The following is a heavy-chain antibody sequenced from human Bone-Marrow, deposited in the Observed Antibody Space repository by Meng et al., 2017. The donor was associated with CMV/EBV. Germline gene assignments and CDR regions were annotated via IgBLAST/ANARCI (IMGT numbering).Heavy chain of an antibody. Sequence: SCAASGFTFTAYTMNWVRQAPGKGLEWVSSIISSSAFIYYAHSVEGRFIISRDNARKSLYLQMNSLRADDTAVYYCAREAYGDYAVGYWGQGTLVTVSS. CDR1: GFTFTAYT. D-gene: IGHD4-17*01. V-gene: IGHV3-21*01. CDR3: AREAYGDYAVGY. J-gene: IGHJ4*02. CDR2: IISSSAFI.